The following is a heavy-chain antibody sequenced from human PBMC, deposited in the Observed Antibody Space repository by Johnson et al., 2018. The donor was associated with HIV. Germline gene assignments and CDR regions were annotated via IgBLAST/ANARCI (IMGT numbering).Heavy chain of an antibody. D-gene: IGHD3-10*01. J-gene: IGHJ3*01. V-gene: IGHV3-30-3*01. CDR3: ARDRLLWFRELCPHDVFDV. CDR1: GFTFSSYA. Sequence: QVQLVESGGGVVQPGRPLRLSCAASGFTFSSYAMHWVRQAPGKGLEWVAVISYDGDNIYYADSVKGRFTISRDNSKNTLDLQVDSVRPEDTALYYCARDRLLWFRELCPHDVFDVWVQGTMVTVSS. CDR2: ISYDGDNI.